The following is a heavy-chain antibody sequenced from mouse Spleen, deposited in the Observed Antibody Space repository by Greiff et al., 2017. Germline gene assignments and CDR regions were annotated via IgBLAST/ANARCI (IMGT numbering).Heavy chain of an antibody. CDR3: ARDFPYWYFDV. CDR2: IDPSDSYT. Sequence: VQLQQPGAELVRPGTSVKLSCKASGYTFTSYWMHWVKQRPGQGLEWIGVIDPSDSYTNYNQKFKGKATLTVDTSSSTAYMQLSSLTSEDSAVYYCARDFPYWYFDVWGAGTTVTVSS. J-gene: IGHJ1*01. CDR1: GYTFTSYW. V-gene: IGHV1-59*01.